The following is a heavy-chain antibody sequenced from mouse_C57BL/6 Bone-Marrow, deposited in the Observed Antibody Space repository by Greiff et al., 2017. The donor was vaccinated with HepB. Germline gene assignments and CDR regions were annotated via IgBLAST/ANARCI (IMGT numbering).Heavy chain of an antibody. V-gene: IGHV1-50*01. J-gene: IGHJ2*01. Sequence: QVQLKQPGAELVKPGASVKLSCKASGYTFTSYWMQWVKQRPGQGLEWIGEIDPSDSYTNYNQKFKGKATLTVDTSSSTAYMQLSSLSSEDSAVYYCTVVDYWGQGTTLTVSS. CDR2: IDPSDSYT. CDR3: TVVDY. D-gene: IGHD1-1*01. CDR1: GYTFTSYW.